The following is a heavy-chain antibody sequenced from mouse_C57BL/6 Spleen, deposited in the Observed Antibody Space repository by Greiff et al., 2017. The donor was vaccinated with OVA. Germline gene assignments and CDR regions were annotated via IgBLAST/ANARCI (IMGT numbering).Heavy chain of an antibody. D-gene: IGHD1-1*01. J-gene: IGHJ1*03. V-gene: IGHV1-52*01. Sequence: QVQLQQPGAELVRPGSSVKLSCKASGYTFTSYWMHWVKQRPIQGLEWIGNIDPSDSETHYNQKFKDKATLTVDKSSSTAYMQLSSLTSEDSAVYYGARAYGSSYFFDVWGTGTTVTVSS. CDR3: ARAYGSSYFFDV. CDR1: GYTFTSYW. CDR2: IDPSDSET.